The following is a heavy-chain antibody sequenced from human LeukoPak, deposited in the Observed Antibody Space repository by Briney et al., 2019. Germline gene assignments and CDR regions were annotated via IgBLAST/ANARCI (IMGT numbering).Heavy chain of an antibody. CDR3: ARVPNGDY. D-gene: IGHD1-1*01. Sequence: EASVKVSCKASGYSVNAYNMHWVRQAPGQGLEWMGWINPNSGGTNYAQKFQGRVTMTRDTSISTAYMELSRLRSDDTAVYYCARVPNGDYWGQGTLVTVSS. J-gene: IGHJ4*02. CDR2: INPNSGGT. CDR1: GYSVNAYN. V-gene: IGHV1-2*02.